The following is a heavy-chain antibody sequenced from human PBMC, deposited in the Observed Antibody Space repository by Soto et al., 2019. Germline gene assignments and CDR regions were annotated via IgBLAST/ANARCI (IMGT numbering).Heavy chain of an antibody. J-gene: IGHJ6*02. CDR1: GYTFTSYG. CDR3: ARDGRGLPQEIYYGMDV. CDR2: ISAYNGNT. D-gene: IGHD3-16*01. Sequence: QVQLVQSGAEVKKPGASVKVSCKASGYTFTSYGISWVRQAPGQGLEWMGWISAYNGNTNYAQKLQGRVTMTTDTSTSTAYMELRSLRSDDTAAYYCARDGRGLPQEIYYGMDVWGQGTTVTVSS. V-gene: IGHV1-18*01.